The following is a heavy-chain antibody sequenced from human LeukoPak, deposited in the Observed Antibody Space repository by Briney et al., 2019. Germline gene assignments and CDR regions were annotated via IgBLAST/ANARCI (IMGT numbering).Heavy chain of an antibody. J-gene: IGHJ5*02. D-gene: IGHD2-15*01. Sequence: PSETLSLTCTVSGGSISSSSYYWGWIRQPPGKGLEWIGSIYYSGSTYYNPSLKSRVTISVDTSKNQFSLKLSSVTAADTAVYYCAREIVVVVAATVGRWFDPWGQGTLVTVSS. CDR3: AREIVVVVAATVGRWFDP. V-gene: IGHV4-39*02. CDR2: IYYSGST. CDR1: GGSISSSSYY.